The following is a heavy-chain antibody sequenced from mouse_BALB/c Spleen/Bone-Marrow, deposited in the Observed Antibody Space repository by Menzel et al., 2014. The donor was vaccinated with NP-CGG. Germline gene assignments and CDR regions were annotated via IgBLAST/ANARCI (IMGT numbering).Heavy chain of an antibody. CDR1: DYSFTDYY. V-gene: IGHV1S34*01. J-gene: IGHJ4*01. CDR2: ISCYNGAT. CDR3: ARSEGVYYYGSSYALDY. D-gene: IGHD1-1*01. Sequence: LVKTGASVKISRKASDYSFTDYYMHWVKRTHGKSLEWIGYISCYNGATSYNQKFKGKATFTVDTSSSTAYMQFSSLTSEDSAVYCCARSEGVYYYGSSYALDYWGQGTSVTVSS.